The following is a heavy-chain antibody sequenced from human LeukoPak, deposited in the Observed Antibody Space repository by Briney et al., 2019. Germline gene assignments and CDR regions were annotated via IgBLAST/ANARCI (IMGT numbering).Heavy chain of an antibody. CDR1: GFTFSSYA. Sequence: GGSLRLSCAASGFTFSSYAMHWVRQAPGKGLEWVAVISYDGSNKYYADSVKGRFTISRDNSKNTLYLQMNSLRAEDTAVYYCARDRSVYGDGVGWFDPWGQGTLVTVSS. CDR3: ARDRSVYGDGVGWFDP. CDR2: ISYDGSNK. D-gene: IGHD4-17*01. J-gene: IGHJ5*02. V-gene: IGHV3-30*14.